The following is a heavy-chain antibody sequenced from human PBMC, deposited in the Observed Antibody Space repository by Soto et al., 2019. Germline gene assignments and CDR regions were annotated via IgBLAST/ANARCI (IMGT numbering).Heavy chain of an antibody. Sequence: SVKVSCKASGGTFSSYAISWVRQAPGQGLEWMGGIIPIFGTANYAQKFQGRVTITADESTSTAYMELSSLKAEDTAIYYCVRNALGWFVPWGQGTLVTVSS. D-gene: IGHD7-27*01. CDR2: IIPIFGTA. CDR3: VRNALGWFVP. CDR1: GGTFSSYA. J-gene: IGHJ5*02. V-gene: IGHV1-69*13.